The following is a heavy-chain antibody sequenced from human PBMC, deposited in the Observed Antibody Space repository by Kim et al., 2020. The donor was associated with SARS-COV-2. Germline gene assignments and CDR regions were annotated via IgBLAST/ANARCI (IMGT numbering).Heavy chain of an antibody. V-gene: IGHV1-8*01. J-gene: IGHJ6*02. Sequence: YAQKFQGRVTMTRNNSISKAYMELSSLRSEDTAVYYCARGGVYGDYGMDVWGQGTTVTVSS. D-gene: IGHD4-17*01. CDR3: ARGGVYGDYGMDV.